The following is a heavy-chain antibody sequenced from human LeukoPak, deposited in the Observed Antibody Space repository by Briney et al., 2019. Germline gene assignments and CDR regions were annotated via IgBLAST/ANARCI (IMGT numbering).Heavy chain of an antibody. CDR1: GYTFTSYD. D-gene: IGHD1-26*01. CDR2: MNPNSGNT. Sequence: PLASVKVSCKASGYTFTSYDINWVRQATGQGLEWMGWMNPNSGNTGYAQKFQGRVTMTRNTSISTAYMELSSLRAEDTAVYYCAKDRVRVVGATSPITYFDYWGQGTLVTVSS. J-gene: IGHJ4*02. V-gene: IGHV1-8*01. CDR3: AKDRVRVVGATSPITYFDY.